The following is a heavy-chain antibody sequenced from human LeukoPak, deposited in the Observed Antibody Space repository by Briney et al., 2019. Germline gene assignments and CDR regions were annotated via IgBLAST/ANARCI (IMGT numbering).Heavy chain of an antibody. CDR2: ISSSSSTI. V-gene: IGHV3-48*01. Sequence: GGSLRLSCAASGFTFSSYSMNWVRQAPGKGLEWVSYISSSSSTIYYADSVKGGFTISRDNSKNTVYLQMNSLRAEDTAFYFCARGVRGVYYFDSWGQGTLVTVSS. J-gene: IGHJ4*02. D-gene: IGHD3-10*01. CDR3: ARGVRGVYYFDS. CDR1: GFTFSSYS.